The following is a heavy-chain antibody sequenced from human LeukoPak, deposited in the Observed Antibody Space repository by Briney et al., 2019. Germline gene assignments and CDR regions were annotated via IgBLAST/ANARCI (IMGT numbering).Heavy chain of an antibody. D-gene: IGHD3-10*01. Sequence: SETLSLTCTVSGGSISSGSYYWSWIRQPAGKRLEWIGHIYRSGSTNYNPSLKSRVTISVDTSKNQFSLTLTSVTAADTAVYYCARIYGAFDIWGQGTRVTVSS. J-gene: IGHJ3*02. CDR2: IYRSGST. CDR3: ARIYGAFDI. V-gene: IGHV4-61*09. CDR1: GGSISSGSYY.